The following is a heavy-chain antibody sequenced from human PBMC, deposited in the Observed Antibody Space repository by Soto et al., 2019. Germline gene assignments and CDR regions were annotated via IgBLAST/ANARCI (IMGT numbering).Heavy chain of an antibody. CDR1: GGPISSYY. Sequence: QVQLQESGPGLVKPSETLSLTCTVSGGPISSYYWSWIRQPPGKGLEWIGYIYYSGSTNYNPSLKSRVTISVDTSKNQFSLKLSSVTAADTAVYYCARGIRFLEWLSPYYFDYWGQGTLVTVSS. D-gene: IGHD3-3*01. CDR2: IYYSGST. J-gene: IGHJ4*02. V-gene: IGHV4-59*01. CDR3: ARGIRFLEWLSPYYFDY.